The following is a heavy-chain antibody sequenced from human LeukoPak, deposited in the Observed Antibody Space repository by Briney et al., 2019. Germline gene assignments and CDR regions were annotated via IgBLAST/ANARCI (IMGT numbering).Heavy chain of an antibody. CDR3: AREVRVGGLLSLDY. V-gene: IGHV3-7*03. Sequence: PGGSLRLSCAASGFTFSSYWMSWVRQAPGKGLEWVANIKQDGSEKYYVDSVKGRFTISRDNAKNSLYLQMNSLRAEDTAVYYCAREVRVGGLLSLDYWGQGTPVTVSS. CDR1: GFTFSSYW. J-gene: IGHJ4*02. CDR2: IKQDGSEK. D-gene: IGHD3-10*01.